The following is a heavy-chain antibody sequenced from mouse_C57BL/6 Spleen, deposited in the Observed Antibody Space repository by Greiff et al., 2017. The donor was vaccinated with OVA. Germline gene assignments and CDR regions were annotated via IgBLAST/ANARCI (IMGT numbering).Heavy chain of an antibody. Sequence: VQLQQSGAELVKPGASVKLSCTASGFNIKDYYMHWVKQRTEQGLEWIGRIDPEDGDTKYAPKFQGKATITADPSSNTAYLQLSSLTSEDTAGYYCARYSNYGYWYFDVWGTGTTVTVSS. CDR3: ARYSNYGYWYFDV. J-gene: IGHJ1*03. CDR1: GFNIKDYY. V-gene: IGHV14-2*01. D-gene: IGHD2-5*01. CDR2: IDPEDGDT.